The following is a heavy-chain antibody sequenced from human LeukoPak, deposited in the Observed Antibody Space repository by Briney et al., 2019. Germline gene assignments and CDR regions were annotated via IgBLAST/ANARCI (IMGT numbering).Heavy chain of an antibody. CDR3: VRDQFYAFDV. Sequence: GSLSLSCAASGFTFSSYWMHWVRQAPGKGLVWVSRINSDGSSTSYADSVKGRFTISRDNAKNTLYLQMNSLRDDDTAVYYCVRDQFYAFDVWGQGTMVTVSS. CDR1: GFTFSSYW. J-gene: IGHJ3*01. CDR2: INSDGSST. V-gene: IGHV3-74*01.